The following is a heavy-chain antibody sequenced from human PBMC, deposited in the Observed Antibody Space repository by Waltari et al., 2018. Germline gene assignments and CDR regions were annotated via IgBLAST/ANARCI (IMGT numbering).Heavy chain of an antibody. Sequence: EVQLLESGGGLVQPGGSLRLSCAASGFTFSSYAMSWVRQAPGKGLEGVSAISGSAGRTYYADSVKGRFTISRDNSKNTLYLQMNSLRAEDTAVYYCAKGDYSNLYYYYYGMDVWGQGTTVTVSS. D-gene: IGHD4-4*01. CDR1: GFTFSSYA. V-gene: IGHV3-23*01. J-gene: IGHJ6*02. CDR3: AKGDYSNLYYYYYGMDV. CDR2: ISGSAGRT.